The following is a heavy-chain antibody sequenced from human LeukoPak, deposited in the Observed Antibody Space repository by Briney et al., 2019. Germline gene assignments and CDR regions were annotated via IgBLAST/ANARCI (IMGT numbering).Heavy chain of an antibody. CDR1: GFTVSSNY. Sequence: GGSLRLSCAASGFTVSSNYMSWVRQAPGKGLEWVSVIYSGGSTYYADSVKGRFTISRDNSKNTLYLQMNSLRAEDTAVYYCARDSSLRGNWFDPWGQGTLVTVSS. J-gene: IGHJ5*02. V-gene: IGHV3-66*01. CDR2: IYSGGST. D-gene: IGHD2-8*01. CDR3: ARDSSLRGNWFDP.